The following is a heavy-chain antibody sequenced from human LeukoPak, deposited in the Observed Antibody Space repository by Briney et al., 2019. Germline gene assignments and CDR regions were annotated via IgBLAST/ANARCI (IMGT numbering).Heavy chain of an antibody. D-gene: IGHD5-24*01. CDR2: INPSVGRT. CDR3: ARDLGDGYRY. Sequence: ASVQVSCKACGDTYTYHHLHWLGPAPGQGLDCMGRINPSVGRTSYAQKVQGRVTMNRNTSTSTVYIELSSLRSEGTAVYYCARDLGDGYRYWGQGTLVTVSS. V-gene: IGHV1-46*01. J-gene: IGHJ4*02. CDR1: GDTYTYHH.